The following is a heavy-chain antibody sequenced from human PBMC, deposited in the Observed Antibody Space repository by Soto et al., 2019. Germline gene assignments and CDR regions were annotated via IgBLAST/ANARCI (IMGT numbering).Heavy chain of an antibody. V-gene: IGHV5-10-1*01. Sequence: ESLKVSCKGCGYSFASYWIVWVRQMPGKGLELMGRIDPSDSYTNYSPSFQGHVTISADKSIRTAYLQWSSLKASDTAMYYCARPSDTSDYWGQGTLVTVSS. CDR3: ARPSDTSDY. D-gene: IGHD2-21*01. J-gene: IGHJ4*02. CDR1: GYSFASYW. CDR2: IDPSDSYT.